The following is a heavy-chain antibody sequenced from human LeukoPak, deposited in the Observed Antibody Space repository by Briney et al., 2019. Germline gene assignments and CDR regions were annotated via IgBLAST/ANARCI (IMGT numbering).Heavy chain of an antibody. V-gene: IGHV3-48*01. CDR1: GFPFSSST. Sequence: PGGSLRTSCAASGFPFSSSTMNWVRQAPGKGLEWLSSISSSSSTIFYADSVKGRFTISRDNSKNTLYLQMSSLRAEDTAVYYCVKPQPGGGFDYWGQGTLVTVSS. CDR3: VKPQPGGGFDY. CDR2: ISSSSSTI. D-gene: IGHD1-14*01. J-gene: IGHJ4*02.